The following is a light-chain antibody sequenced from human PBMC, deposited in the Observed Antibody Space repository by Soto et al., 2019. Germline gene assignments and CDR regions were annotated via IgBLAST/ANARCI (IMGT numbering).Light chain of an antibody. CDR3: QQYNNWPRT. V-gene: IGKV3-15*01. CDR1: QSLSSN. CDR2: GAS. J-gene: IGKJ1*01. Sequence: EIVMTQSPATLSVSPGERATLSCRASQSLSSNLAWYQQKPGQAPRLLIYGASTRATGVPARFSGSGSGTEFTLTISSLQSEDFAVYYCQQYNNWPRTFGPGTKVEIK.